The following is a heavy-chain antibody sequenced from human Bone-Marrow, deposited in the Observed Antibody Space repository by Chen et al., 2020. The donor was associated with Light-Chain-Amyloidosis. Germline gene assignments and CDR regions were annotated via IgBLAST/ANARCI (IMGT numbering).Heavy chain of an antibody. CDR2: INDGGGST. CDR1: GFTFSRFA. Sequence: EVQLLESGGDLAQPGGSLRLACAASGFTFSRFAMNWVRLAPGKGLEWVSTINDGGGSTYYVDSVKGRFTISRDNSKNILYLQMNSLRADDTAIYFCAKDRTDSGWPNWLDPWGQGTLVVVSS. D-gene: IGHD6-19*01. V-gene: IGHV3-23*01. CDR3: AKDRTDSGWPNWLDP. J-gene: IGHJ5*02.